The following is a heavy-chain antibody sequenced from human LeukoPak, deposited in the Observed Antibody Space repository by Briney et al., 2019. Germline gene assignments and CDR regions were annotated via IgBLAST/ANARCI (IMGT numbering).Heavy chain of an antibody. Sequence: SETLSLTCTVSGGSISSSSYYWGWIRQPPGKGLEWIGSIYYSGSTYYNPSLKSRVTISVDTSKNQYSLKLSSVSAADTPAYYCASAARAAAGSWYSNPSGRGTLVTVSS. D-gene: IGHD6-13*01. J-gene: IGHJ2*01. CDR3: ASAARAAAGSWYSNP. V-gene: IGHV4-39*01. CDR2: IYYSGST. CDR1: GGSISSSSYY.